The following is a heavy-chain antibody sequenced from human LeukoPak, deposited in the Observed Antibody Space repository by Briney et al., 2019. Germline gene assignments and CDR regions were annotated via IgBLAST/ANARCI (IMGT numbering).Heavy chain of an antibody. CDR1: GYTFTNND. V-gene: IGHV1-8*01. Sequence: ASVKVSCKASGYTFTNNDINWVRQAPGQGLEWLGWMSPKSGNTGYAQQLQGRVTMTKNASIATAYLDLSSLRSEDTAVYYCARAGRSSIRGAMRSYYFDYWGQGTLITVPS. J-gene: IGHJ4*02. CDR2: MSPKSGNT. CDR3: ARAGRSSIRGAMRSYYFDY. D-gene: IGHD2-2*01.